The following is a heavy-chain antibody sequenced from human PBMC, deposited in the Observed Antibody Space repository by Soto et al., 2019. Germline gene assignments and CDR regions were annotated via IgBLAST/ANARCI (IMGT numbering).Heavy chain of an antibody. CDR1: GFTFSSYA. Sequence: WGSLRLSCAASGFTFSSYAMHWVRQAPCKGLEWVAGISYDGSNKYYADSVKGRFTISRDNSKNTLYLQMNSLRAEDTAVYYCATIRGYSGSPLDYWGQGTLVTVSS. J-gene: IGHJ4*02. CDR2: ISYDGSNK. V-gene: IGHV3-30-3*01. CDR3: ATIRGYSGSPLDY. D-gene: IGHD6-6*01.